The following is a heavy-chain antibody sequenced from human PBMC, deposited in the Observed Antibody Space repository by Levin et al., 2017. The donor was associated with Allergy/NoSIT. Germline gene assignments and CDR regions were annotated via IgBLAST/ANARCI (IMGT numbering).Heavy chain of an antibody. D-gene: IGHD1-1*01. CDR1: GYSFTSYW. V-gene: IGHV5-51*01. J-gene: IGHJ6*03. CDR3: ARRGTRDYYYYMDV. Sequence: GESLKISCQGSGYSFTSYWIGWVRQMPGKGLEWVGIIYPGDSDTIYSPSFQGQVTISADKSISTAYLQWSSLKASDTAIYYCARRGTRDYYYYMDVWGKGTTVTVSS. CDR2: IYPGDSDT.